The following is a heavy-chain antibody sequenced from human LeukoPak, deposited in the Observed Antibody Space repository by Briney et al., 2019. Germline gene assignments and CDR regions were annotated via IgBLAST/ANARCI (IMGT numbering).Heavy chain of an antibody. CDR1: GFTFSIYS. CDR2: ISSSSSTI. Sequence: TGGSLRLSCAASGFTFSIYSINWVRQAPGKGLEWVSYISSSSSTIYYAGSVKGRFTISRDNAKNSLYLQMNSLRAEDTAVYYCATDYYGDYSFQHWGQGTLVIVSS. D-gene: IGHD4-17*01. V-gene: IGHV3-48*01. J-gene: IGHJ1*01. CDR3: ATDYYGDYSFQH.